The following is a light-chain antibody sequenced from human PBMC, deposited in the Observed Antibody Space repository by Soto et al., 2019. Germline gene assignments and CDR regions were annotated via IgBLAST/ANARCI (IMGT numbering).Light chain of an antibody. CDR2: GAS. CDR1: QSVSSSY. CDR3: QQYYDWPSLT. V-gene: IGKV3-20*01. Sequence: EIVLTQSPGTLSLSPGERATLSCGASQSVSSSYLAWYQQKPGQAPRLLIYGASSRATGIPDRFSGSGSGTDFTLTISSLQSTDFAVYYCQQYYDWPSLTFGGGTKVDIK. J-gene: IGKJ4*01.